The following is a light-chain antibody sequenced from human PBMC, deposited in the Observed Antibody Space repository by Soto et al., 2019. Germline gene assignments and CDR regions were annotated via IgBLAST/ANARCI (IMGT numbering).Light chain of an antibody. CDR2: WAS. V-gene: IGKV4-1*01. Sequence: DIVMTQSPDSLAVSLGERATINCKSSQSVFYISNNKNSLAWYQQKPGQPPKLLIYWASTRESGVPDRFSGSGSGTDLTLTISSLQAEDVAVYYCQQYFNTPQTFGQGTKVEIK. CDR3: QQYFNTPQT. J-gene: IGKJ1*01. CDR1: QSVFYISNNKNS.